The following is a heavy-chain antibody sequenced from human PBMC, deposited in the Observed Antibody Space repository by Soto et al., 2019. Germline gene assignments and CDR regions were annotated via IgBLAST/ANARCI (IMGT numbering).Heavy chain of an antibody. Sequence: SVKVSCNASGGTFSSYAISWVRQAPGQGLEWMGGVIPIFGTANYAQKFQGRVTITADESTSTAYMELSSLRSEDTAVYYCARDSSGWYHWGQGTLVTVSS. CDR3: ARDSSGWYH. CDR1: GGTFSSYA. D-gene: IGHD6-19*01. CDR2: VIPIFGTA. J-gene: IGHJ5*02. V-gene: IGHV1-69*13.